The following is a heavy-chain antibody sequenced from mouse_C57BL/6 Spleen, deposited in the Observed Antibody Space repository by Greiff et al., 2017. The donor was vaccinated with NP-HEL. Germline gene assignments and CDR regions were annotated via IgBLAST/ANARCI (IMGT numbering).Heavy chain of an antibody. J-gene: IGHJ4*01. CDR2: ISYDGSN. CDR1: GYSITSGYY. V-gene: IGHV3-6*01. D-gene: IGHD1-1*01. Sequence: EVQLVESGPGLVKPSQSLSLTCSVTGYSITSGYYWNWIRQFPGNKLEWMGYISYDGSNNYNPSLKNRISITRDTSKNQFFLKLNSVTTEDTATYYCAREGVYYGSIDYWGQGTSVTVSS. CDR3: AREGVYYGSIDY.